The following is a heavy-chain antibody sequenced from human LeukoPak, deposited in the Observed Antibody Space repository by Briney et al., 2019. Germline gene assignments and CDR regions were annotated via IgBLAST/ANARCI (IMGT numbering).Heavy chain of an antibody. CDR2: ISGSSSYI. V-gene: IGHV3-21*01. D-gene: IGHD1-1*01. J-gene: IGHJ4*02. CDR3: ARDAGTSTFFDY. Sequence: GGSLRLSCAASGFTFSNSWMHWVRQAPGKGLVWVSSISGSSSYIYYADSVKGRFTISRDNAKNSLYLQMNSLRAEDTAVYYCARDAGTSTFFDYWGQGTLVTVSS. CDR1: GFTFSNSW.